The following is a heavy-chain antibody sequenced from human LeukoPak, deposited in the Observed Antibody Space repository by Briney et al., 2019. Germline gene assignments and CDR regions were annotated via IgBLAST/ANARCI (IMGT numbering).Heavy chain of an antibody. CDR1: GFTFGNYW. J-gene: IGHJ4*02. CDR2: INKDGRGK. V-gene: IGHV3-7*01. CDR3: ASFDYDFWSGYSHYFDY. D-gene: IGHD3-3*01. Sequence: GRSLRLSWAAVGFTFGNYWISWVSQAPGKGLGWVAKINKDGRGKYYVDYGKGRFTISRDNAKNSMFLQMTSLRAEDTAVYYCASFDYDFWSGYSHYFDYWGQGTLVTVSS.